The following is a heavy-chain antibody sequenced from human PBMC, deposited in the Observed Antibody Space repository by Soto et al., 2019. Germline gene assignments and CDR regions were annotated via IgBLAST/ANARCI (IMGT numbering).Heavy chain of an antibody. V-gene: IGHV3-23*01. Sequence: GGSLRLSCAASGFTFSSYAMSWVRQAPGKGLEWVSAISGSGGSTYYADSVKGRFTISRDNSKNTLYLQMNSLRAEDTAVYYCAMSRRFPTSFDYWGQGTLVTVSS. CDR2: ISGSGGST. D-gene: IGHD3-10*01. CDR3: AMSRRFPTSFDY. CDR1: GFTFSSYA. J-gene: IGHJ4*02.